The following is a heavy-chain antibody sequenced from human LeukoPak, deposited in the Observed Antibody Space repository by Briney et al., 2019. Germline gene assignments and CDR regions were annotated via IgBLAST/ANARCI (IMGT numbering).Heavy chain of an antibody. V-gene: IGHV4-30-4*07. J-gene: IGHJ4*02. Sequence: PSETLSLTCAVSGGSISSGGYSWTWIRQPPGKGLEWIGYFYYTGNTYYNPSLKSRVTISLDTSKNQFSLKLSSVTAADTAVYYSARGTTVSTPDFDYWGQGTLVTVSS. D-gene: IGHD4-11*01. CDR1: GGSISSGGYS. CDR2: FYYTGNT. CDR3: ARGTTVSTPDFDY.